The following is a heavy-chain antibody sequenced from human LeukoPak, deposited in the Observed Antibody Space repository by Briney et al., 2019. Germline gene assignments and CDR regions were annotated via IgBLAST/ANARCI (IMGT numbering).Heavy chain of an antibody. CDR3: ARVGIEVAAYEGNY. J-gene: IGHJ4*02. D-gene: IGHD6-19*01. V-gene: IGHV3-21*01. CDR2: ISSSSSYI. CDR1: GFTFSSYS. Sequence: PGGSLRLSCAASGFTFSSYSMNWVRQAPGKGLEWVSSISSSSSYIYYADSVKGRFTISRDNAKNSLYLQMNSLRAEDTAVYYCARVGIEVAAYEGNYWGQGTLVTVSS.